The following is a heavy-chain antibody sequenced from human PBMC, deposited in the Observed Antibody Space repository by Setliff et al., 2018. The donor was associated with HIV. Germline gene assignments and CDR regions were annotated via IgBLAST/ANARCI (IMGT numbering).Heavy chain of an antibody. CDR2: SPYT. CDR3: VRERDDLTGYYQDY. CDR1: GGSISGYY. Sequence: SETLSLTCNVSGGSISGYYWSWIRQPAGKGLEWIGRSPYTTYNPSLKSRVTMSLDTSRNQITLTLKSVTAADTAVYYCVRERDDLTGYYQDYWGQGTLVTVSS. D-gene: IGHD3-9*01. J-gene: IGHJ4*02. V-gene: IGHV4-4*07.